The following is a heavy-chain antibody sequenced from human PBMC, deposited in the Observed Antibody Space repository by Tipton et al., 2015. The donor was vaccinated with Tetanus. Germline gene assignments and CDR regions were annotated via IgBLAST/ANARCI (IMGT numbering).Heavy chain of an antibody. V-gene: IGHV4-31*03. D-gene: IGHD2-21*02. CDR2: ISYTGTT. Sequence: TLSLTCTVSGGSISSDGDYWSWIRQHPGKGLDWIGYISYTGTTHYNPSLKSRVTISLDRSKNQFSLKLTSVTAADTAVYYCATVGLVTASVKYWGQGTLVTVSS. CDR1: GGSISSDGDY. CDR3: ATVGLVTASVKY. J-gene: IGHJ4*01.